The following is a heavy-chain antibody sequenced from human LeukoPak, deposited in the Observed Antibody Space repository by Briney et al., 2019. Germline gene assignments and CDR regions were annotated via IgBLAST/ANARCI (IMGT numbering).Heavy chain of an antibody. CDR3: ARVSGGYGSIDY. D-gene: IGHD3-10*01. CDR2: INAGNGDT. CDR1: GYTFSSYA. V-gene: IGHV1-3*01. J-gene: IGHJ4*02. Sequence: ASVKVSCKAAGYTFSSYAMHWIRLAPGQRLEWMGWINAGNGDTKYSQKFQDRLTITRDTSASTAYMELSSLRSEDTAVYYCARVSGGYGSIDYWGQGTLVTVSS.